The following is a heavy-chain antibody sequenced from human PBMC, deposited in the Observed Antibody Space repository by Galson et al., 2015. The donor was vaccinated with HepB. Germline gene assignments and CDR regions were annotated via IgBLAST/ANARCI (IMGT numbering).Heavy chain of an antibody. CDR2: IYNGGST. J-gene: IGHJ4*02. D-gene: IGHD1-26*01. Sequence: SLRLSCAASGFTVSTDHMSWVRQAPGKGLEWVAIIYNGGSTYYRNSVEGRFTISRDTSTNTVYLQMDSLRAEDTAVYYCARVWELSFDYWGQGTVVSVSS. CDR3: ARVWELSFDY. CDR1: GFTVSTDH. V-gene: IGHV3-53*01.